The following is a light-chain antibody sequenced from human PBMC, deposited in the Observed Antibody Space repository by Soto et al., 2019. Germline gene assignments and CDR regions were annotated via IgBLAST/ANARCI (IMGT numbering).Light chain of an antibody. CDR1: TSDIGSYYL. V-gene: IGLV2-23*02. CDR3: CSYAGGTTVV. J-gene: IGLJ2*01. CDR2: EVN. Sequence: QSALTQPASVSGSPGQSITISCTGTTSDIGSYYLVSWYQQHPGKAPKLLIYEVNERPSGISNRFSGSKSGNTASLTISGLQAEDEADYYCCSYAGGTTVVFGGGTKVTVL.